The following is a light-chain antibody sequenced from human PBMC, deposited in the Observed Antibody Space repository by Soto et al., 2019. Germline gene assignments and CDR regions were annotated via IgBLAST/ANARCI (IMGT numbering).Light chain of an antibody. J-gene: IGKJ1*01. Sequence: EIVMTQSPATLSVSPGERATLSCRASQSVSSNLAWYQQKPGQAPRLLIYGASTRATGIPARFSGSGSGTEFTLTISSLQSEDFAVYYCQQYDSTPPTFGQGTKVEVK. CDR2: GAS. CDR1: QSVSSN. V-gene: IGKV3-15*01. CDR3: QQYDSTPPT.